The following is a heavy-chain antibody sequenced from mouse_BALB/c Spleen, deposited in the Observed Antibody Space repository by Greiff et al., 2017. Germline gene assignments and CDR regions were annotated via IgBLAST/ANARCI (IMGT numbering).Heavy chain of an antibody. J-gene: IGHJ4*01. CDR3: ARKEYGSSYNYYAMDY. CDR1: GFSLSRYS. V-gene: IGHV2-6-4*01. CDR2: IWGGGST. Sequence: EQVVESGPGLVAPSQSLSITCTVSGFSLSRYSVHWVRQPPGKGLEWLGMIWGGGSTDYNSALKSRLSISKDNSKSQVFLKMNSLQTDDTAMYYCARKEYGSSYNYYAMDYWGQGTSVTVSS. D-gene: IGHD1-1*01.